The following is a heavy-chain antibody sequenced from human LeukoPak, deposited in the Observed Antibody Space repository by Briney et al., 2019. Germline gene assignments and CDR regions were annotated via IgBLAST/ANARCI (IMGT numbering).Heavy chain of an antibody. V-gene: IGHV3-23*01. CDR3: AKDPLTNSAEYSYMDV. Sequence: GGSLRLSCAASGFTFINYAMTWVRQAPGKGLEWVSAISGGGGSTYYADSVKGRFTISRDNSKNTLFLQMNSLRAEDTAVYYCAKDPLTNSAEYSYMDVWGKGTTVTVSS. CDR2: ISGGGGST. CDR1: GFTFINYA. J-gene: IGHJ6*03.